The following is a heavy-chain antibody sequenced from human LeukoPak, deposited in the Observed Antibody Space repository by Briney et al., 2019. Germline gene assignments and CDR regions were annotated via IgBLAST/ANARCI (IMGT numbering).Heavy chain of an antibody. CDR2: ISSSSSYI. D-gene: IGHD2-15*01. J-gene: IGHJ4*02. CDR3: ARDRGGYCSGGSCYKYFDY. V-gene: IGHV3-21*01. CDR1: GFTVITND. Sequence: GGSLRLSCAASGFTVITNDMTWVRQAPGKGLEWVSSISSSSSYIYYADSVKGRFTISRDNAKNSLYPQMNSLRAEDTAVYYCARDRGGYCSGGSCYKYFDYWGQGTLVTVSS.